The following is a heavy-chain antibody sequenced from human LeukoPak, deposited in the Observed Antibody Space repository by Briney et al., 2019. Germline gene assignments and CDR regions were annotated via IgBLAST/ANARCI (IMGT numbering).Heavy chain of an antibody. CDR1: GDSLSSGSYY. CDR2: IYYNGNT. CDR3: ARDRRYSYGYVVDY. V-gene: IGHV4-61*01. D-gene: IGHD5-18*01. Sequence: SETLSLTCTVSGDSLSSGSYYWSWIRQPPGTGLEWIGYIYYNGNTNYNPSLKSRVTISVDTSKNQFSLKLSSVTAADTAVYYCARDRRYSYGYVVDYWGQGTLVTVSS. J-gene: IGHJ4*02.